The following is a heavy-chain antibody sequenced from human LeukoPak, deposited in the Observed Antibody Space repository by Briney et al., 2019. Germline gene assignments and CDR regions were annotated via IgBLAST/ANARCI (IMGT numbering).Heavy chain of an antibody. CDR3: ARGGYYGSGSYSAYDYYYMDV. CDR2: IYKSGST. Sequence: PSETLSLTCSVSGGTIGGYYWNWIRQSAGKGLEWIGRIYKSGSTNYNPSLKSRVTISIDKSNNHFSLILRSVTAADTAVYYCARGGYYGSGSYSAYDYYYMDVWGKGTTVTVAS. V-gene: IGHV4-4*07. J-gene: IGHJ6*03. D-gene: IGHD3-10*01. CDR1: GGTIGGYY.